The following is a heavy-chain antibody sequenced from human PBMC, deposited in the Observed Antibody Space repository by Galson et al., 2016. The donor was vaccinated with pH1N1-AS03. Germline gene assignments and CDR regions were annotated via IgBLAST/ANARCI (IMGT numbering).Heavy chain of an antibody. Sequence: CAISGDSVSSETAAWNWIRQSPARGLEWLGRTYYRSKWYRWYNEYAVFVEGRIIISPDTSKNQVSLQLSSVTPEDTAVYYCARDHLGAGPAFDCWGQGILVTVTS. CDR2: TYYRSKWYRWYN. V-gene: IGHV6-1*01. CDR3: ARDHLGAGPAFDC. CDR1: GDSVSSETAA. D-gene: IGHD1-26*01. J-gene: IGHJ4*02.